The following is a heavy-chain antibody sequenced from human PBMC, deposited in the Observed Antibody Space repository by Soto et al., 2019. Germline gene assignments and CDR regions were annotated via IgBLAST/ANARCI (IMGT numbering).Heavy chain of an antibody. D-gene: IGHD3-16*02. Sequence: PSETLSLTCTVSGGSISSGDYYWSWIRQPPGKGLEWIGYIYYSGSTYYNPSLKSRVTISVDTSKNQFSLKLSSVTAADTAVYYCAREGSGYVWGSYRLPYYFDYWGQGTLVTVSS. CDR3: AREGSGYVWGSYRLPYYFDY. V-gene: IGHV4-30-4*01. CDR2: IYYSGST. J-gene: IGHJ4*02. CDR1: GGSISSGDYY.